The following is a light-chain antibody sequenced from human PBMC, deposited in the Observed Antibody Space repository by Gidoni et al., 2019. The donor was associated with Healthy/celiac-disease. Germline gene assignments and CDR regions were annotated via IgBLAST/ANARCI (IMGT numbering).Light chain of an antibody. V-gene: IGLV1-40*01. CDR1: SSNTGAGYD. Sequence: QSVLTPPPPVSGAPGQRVTISCTGSSSNTGAGYDVHWYQQLPGTAPKLLIYGNSNRPSGVPDRFSGSKSGTSASLAITGLQAEDEADYYCQSYDSSLSGSVVFGGGTKLTVL. J-gene: IGLJ2*01. CDR2: GNS. CDR3: QSYDSSLSGSVV.